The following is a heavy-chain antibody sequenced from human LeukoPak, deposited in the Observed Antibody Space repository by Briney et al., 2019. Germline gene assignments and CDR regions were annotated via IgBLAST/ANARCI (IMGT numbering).Heavy chain of an antibody. V-gene: IGHV4-4*02. Sequence: SETLSLTCAVSGGSISSDKWWSWVRQPPGRGLEWIGEIYHRGSTNYNPSLKSRVTISVDTSKNQFSLKLSSVTAADTAVYYCAREGTTPTGYFQHWGQGTLVTVSS. J-gene: IGHJ1*01. CDR3: AREGTTPTGYFQH. CDR2: IYHRGST. CDR1: GGSISSDKW. D-gene: IGHD4-17*01.